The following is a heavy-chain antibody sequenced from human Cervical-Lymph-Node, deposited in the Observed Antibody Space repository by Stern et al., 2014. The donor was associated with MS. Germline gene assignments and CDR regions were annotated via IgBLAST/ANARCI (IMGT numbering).Heavy chain of an antibody. CDR3: AAHIAATLFDF. J-gene: IGHJ4*02. V-gene: IGHV2-5*02. Sequence: QVNLRESGPSLVKPTQTLKLTCTFSGFSLNSNGVGVGWVRQPPGKALEWLAIIYWDDDKRYSPFLKSRLTITKDTAKNQVVLTMTNMDPVDTATYFCAAHIAATLFDFWGQGTLVAVSS. D-gene: IGHD6-13*01. CDR2: IYWDDDK. CDR1: GFSLNSNGVG.